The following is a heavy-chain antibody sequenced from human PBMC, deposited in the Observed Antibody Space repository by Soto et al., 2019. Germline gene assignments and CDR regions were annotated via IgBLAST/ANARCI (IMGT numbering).Heavy chain of an antibody. CDR3: ARSYWSVDY. CDR1: GFTFSSYS. D-gene: IGHD2-21*01. J-gene: IGHJ4*02. CDR2: ISSSSGTI. V-gene: IGHV3-48*02. Sequence: EVQLVESGGDLVQPGGSLSLSCAASGFTFSSYSMNWVRQPPGGGLEWISYISSSSGTIYYADSVKGRFTVSRDNAKNSLYLQMNSLRDEDAVVYYCARSYWSVDYWGQGTLVTVSS.